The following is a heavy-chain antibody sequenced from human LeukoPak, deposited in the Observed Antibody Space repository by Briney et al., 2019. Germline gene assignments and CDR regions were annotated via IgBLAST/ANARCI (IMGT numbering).Heavy chain of an antibody. V-gene: IGHV3-33*01. D-gene: IGHD4-17*01. CDR3: AREGYGDYALDY. CDR1: GFSFSSYG. CDR2: LWYDGSNK. J-gene: IGHJ4*02. Sequence: GGSLRLSCAASGFSFSSYGMHWVRQAPGKGLEWVAVLWYDGSNKFYADSVKGRFTISRDNSKNTLYLQMNSLRAEDTAVYYCAREGYGDYALDYWGQGTLVTVSS.